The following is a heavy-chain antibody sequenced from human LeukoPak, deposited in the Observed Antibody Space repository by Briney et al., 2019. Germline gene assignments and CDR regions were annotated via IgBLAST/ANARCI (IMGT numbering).Heavy chain of an antibody. CDR3: ARDLVGELYHTFDY. J-gene: IGHJ4*02. CDR2: IKRDGSEK. V-gene: IGHV3-7*01. Sequence: GGSLRLSCAASGFTFSSYWMSWVRQAPGKGLEWVANIKRDGSEKYYVDSVKGRFTISRDNAKNSLYLQMNSLRAEDTAVYYCARDLVGELYHTFDYWGQGTLVTVSS. D-gene: IGHD3-16*01. CDR1: GFTFSSYW.